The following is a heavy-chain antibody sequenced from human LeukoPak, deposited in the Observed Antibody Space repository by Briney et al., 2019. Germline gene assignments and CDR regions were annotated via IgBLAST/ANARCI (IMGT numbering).Heavy chain of an antibody. D-gene: IGHD6-6*01. CDR3: ARGISRKYSSSSLGY. J-gene: IGHJ4*02. V-gene: IGHV1-2*02. Sequence: PQASVKVSCKASGYTFTGYYMHWVRQAPGQGLEWMGWINPNSGGTNYAQKFQGRVTMTRDTSISTAYMELSRLRSDDTAVYYCARGISRKYSSSSLGYWGQGTLVTVSS. CDR2: INPNSGGT. CDR1: GYTFTGYY.